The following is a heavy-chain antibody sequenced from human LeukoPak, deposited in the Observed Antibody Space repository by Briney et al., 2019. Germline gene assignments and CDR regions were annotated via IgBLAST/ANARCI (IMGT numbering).Heavy chain of an antibody. V-gene: IGHV3-66*01. J-gene: IGHJ4*02. Sequence: GGSLRLSCAASGFTFSSNYMSWVRQAPGKGLEWVSVIYSGGSTFYANSVKGRFTISRDNSKNTLYLQMNSLRAEDTAVYYCARDEDSGPLGYWGQGTLVTVSS. CDR2: IYSGGST. CDR1: GFTFSSNY. D-gene: IGHD1-26*01. CDR3: ARDEDSGPLGY.